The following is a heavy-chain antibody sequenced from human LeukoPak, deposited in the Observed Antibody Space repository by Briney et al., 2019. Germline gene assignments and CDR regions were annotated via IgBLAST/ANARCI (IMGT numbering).Heavy chain of an antibody. D-gene: IGHD4-11*01. V-gene: IGHV1-69*13. J-gene: IGHJ6*04. CDR3: ARLSDPSKSPGPLDI. Sequence: SVKVSCKASGDTFNSVALSWVRLAPGQGLEWMGGNIPIFGTANYAQRFLGRVTITSDESTSTAYMEINSLTSEDTAVYYCARLSDPSKSPGPLDIWGKGTTVTVSS. CDR1: GDTFNSVA. CDR2: NIPIFGTA.